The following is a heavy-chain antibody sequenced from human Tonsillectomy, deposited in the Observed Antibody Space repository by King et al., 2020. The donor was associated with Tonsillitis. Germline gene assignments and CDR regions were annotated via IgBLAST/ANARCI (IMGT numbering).Heavy chain of an antibody. Sequence: VQLVESGGGLVQPGGSLRLSCTASTFTFSSYAMSWVRQAPGKGLEWVSGISGRGGSTFYADSLKGRFTISRDNSNNTLYGQINSLRAEDTALYYCVKDRAAMITPTGSMDVWGQGTTVTVSS. CDR2: ISGRGGST. V-gene: IGHV3-23*04. CDR3: VKDRAAMITPTGSMDV. CDR1: TFTFSSYA. D-gene: IGHD5-18*01. J-gene: IGHJ6*02.